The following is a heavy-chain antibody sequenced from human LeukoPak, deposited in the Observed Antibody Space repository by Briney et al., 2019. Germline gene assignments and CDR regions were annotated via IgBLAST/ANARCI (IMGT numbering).Heavy chain of an antibody. J-gene: IGHJ6*03. CDR3: ARGRALDTAMVLSLLSRYYYMDV. CDR2: INTNTGNP. D-gene: IGHD5-18*01. Sequence: ASVKVSCKASGYTFTGYYMRWVRQAPGQGLEWMGWINTNTGNPTYAQGFTGRFVFSLDTSVSTAYLQISSLKAEDTAVYYCARGRALDTAMVLSLLSRYYYMDVWGKGTTVTVSS. CDR1: GYTFTGYY. V-gene: IGHV7-4-1*02.